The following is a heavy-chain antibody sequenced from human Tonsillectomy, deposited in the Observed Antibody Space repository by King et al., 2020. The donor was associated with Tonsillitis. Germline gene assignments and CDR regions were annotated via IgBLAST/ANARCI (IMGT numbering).Heavy chain of an antibody. D-gene: IGHD3-22*01. CDR2: ISGSGGST. Sequence: QLVQSGGGLVQPGGSLRLSCAASGFTFSSYAMSWVRQAPGKGLEWVSAISGSGGSTYYADSVKGRFTISRDNTKNTLYLQMNSLRAEDTAVYYCAKDSPTYYYDGSGYELRGYFDYWGQGTLVTVSS. V-gene: IGHV3-23*04. CDR3: AKDSPTYYYDGSGYELRGYFDY. J-gene: IGHJ4*02. CDR1: GFTFSSYA.